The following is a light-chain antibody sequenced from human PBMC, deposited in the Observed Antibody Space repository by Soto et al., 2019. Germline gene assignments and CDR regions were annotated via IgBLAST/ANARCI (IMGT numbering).Light chain of an antibody. CDR3: QQYNSWPPLP. Sequence: EIVMTQSPATLSVSPGERATLSCRASQSVSSNLAWYQQKPGQAPRLLIYGASTRATGIPARFSGSGSGTDFTLTITSLQSEDLAVYYCQQYNSWPPLPFGGETKVEIK. CDR1: QSVSSN. J-gene: IGKJ4*01. V-gene: IGKV3-15*01. CDR2: GAS.